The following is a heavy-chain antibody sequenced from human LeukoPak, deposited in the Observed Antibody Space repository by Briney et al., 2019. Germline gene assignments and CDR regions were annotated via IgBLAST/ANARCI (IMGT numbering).Heavy chain of an antibody. CDR1: GFTFSRYS. V-gene: IGHV3-48*02. D-gene: IGHD1-26*01. CDR2: IDSSANI. Sequence: PGGSLRLSCAASGFTFSRYSMNWVRQAPGKGLEWVSYIDSSANIYYADSVKGRFTISRDDAKNSLYLQMNSLRDDDTAVYYCARDKYSGSYFQALDIWGQGTMVTISS. CDR3: ARDKYSGSYFQALDI. J-gene: IGHJ3*02.